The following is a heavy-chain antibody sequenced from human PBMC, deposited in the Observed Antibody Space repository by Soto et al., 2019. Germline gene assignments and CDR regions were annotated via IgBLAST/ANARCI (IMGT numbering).Heavy chain of an antibody. CDR1: GFTFSSYS. J-gene: IGHJ4*02. CDR2: ISSSSSYI. Sequence: PGGSLRLSCTASGFTFSSYSMNWVRQAPGKGLEWVSSISSSSSYIYYADSVKGRFTISRDNAKNSLYLQMNSLRAEDTAVYYCAKVRADYYDSSGPSDYWGQGTLVTVSS. V-gene: IGHV3-21*04. CDR3: AKVRADYYDSSGPSDY. D-gene: IGHD3-22*01.